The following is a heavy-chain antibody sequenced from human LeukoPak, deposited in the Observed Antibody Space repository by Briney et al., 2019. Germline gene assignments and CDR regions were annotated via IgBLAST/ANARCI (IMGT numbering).Heavy chain of an antibody. V-gene: IGHV3-21*01. CDR1: GFTFSRSS. J-gene: IGHJ4*02. CDR3: ARDTSGSYTTTYFDY. CDR2: VDSTSAYK. D-gene: IGHD3-10*01. Sequence: GGSQRLSCAASGFTFSRSSMNWVRQAPGKGLEWVSYVDSTSAYKLYAGSVEGRFTISRDNARNSLYLQMNSLKAEDTAVYYCARDTSGSYTTTYFDYWGQGILVTVSA.